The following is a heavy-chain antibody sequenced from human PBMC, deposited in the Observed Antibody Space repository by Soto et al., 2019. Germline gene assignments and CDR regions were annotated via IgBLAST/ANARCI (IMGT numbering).Heavy chain of an antibody. Sequence: GGSLRLSCAASGFTFSSYAMSWVRQAPWKGLEWVSDISGTGGTTYYADSVKGRFTISRDNSKHTLSLQMNSLRADDTALYYCAKGDYYYGMDVWGQGTTVTVSS. V-gene: IGHV3-23*01. J-gene: IGHJ6*02. CDR1: GFTFSSYA. CDR2: ISGTGGTT. CDR3: AKGDYYYGMDV.